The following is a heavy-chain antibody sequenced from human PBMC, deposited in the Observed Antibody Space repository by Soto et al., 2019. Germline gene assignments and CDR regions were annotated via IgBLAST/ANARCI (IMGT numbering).Heavy chain of an antibody. J-gene: IGHJ4*01. CDR2: ISHSGNSGST. Sequence: SETLSLTCAVSGYSISTSYYWGWIRQPPGKGLEWIGSISHSGNSGSTYYNPSLKSRVTISGDTSKNQFSLRLTSVTAADTAVYYCAPQVVPTATKNPWGHGTRVTVSS. D-gene: IGHD2-2*01. CDR1: GYSISTSYY. CDR3: APQVVPTATKNP. V-gene: IGHV4-38-2*01.